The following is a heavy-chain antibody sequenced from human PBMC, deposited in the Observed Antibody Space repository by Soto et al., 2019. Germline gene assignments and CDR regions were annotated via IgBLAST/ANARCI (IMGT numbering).Heavy chain of an antibody. CDR3: ARSPNYYYYGFDV. Sequence: TSETLSLTCTVSGGSVSSGDYFWSWLRQSPGKRLEWIAYIYYSGSTNYNPSLKSRATISVDTSKSQVSLTLTSMTAADAALYYCARSPNYYYYGFDVWGQGTAVTVSS. CDR1: GGSVSSGDYF. J-gene: IGHJ6*02. V-gene: IGHV4-61*08. CDR2: IYYSGST. D-gene: IGHD3-10*01.